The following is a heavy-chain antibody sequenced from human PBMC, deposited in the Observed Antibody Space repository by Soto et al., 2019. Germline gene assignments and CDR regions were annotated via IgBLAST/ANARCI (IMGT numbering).Heavy chain of an antibody. V-gene: IGHV3-9*01. J-gene: IGHJ4*02. CDR3: AKDVGNGYYPHFDT. Sequence: PXGSLILSCSAAGFTFDDYAMHWVRQAPGKGLEWVSGINWNSDNIGYADSVRDRFTISRDNAQSSLFLQMDSLRPEDSAFYYCAKDVGNGYYPHFDTWGQGTLVTVSS. CDR2: INWNSDNI. D-gene: IGHD3-22*01. CDR1: GFTFDDYA.